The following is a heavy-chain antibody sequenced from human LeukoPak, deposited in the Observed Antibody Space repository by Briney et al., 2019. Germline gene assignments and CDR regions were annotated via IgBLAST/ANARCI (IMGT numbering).Heavy chain of an antibody. CDR3: AKDHFDITFSFDY. Sequence: GGSLRLSCAASGFTFSSYAMSWVRQAPGKGLEWVSAISGSGGSTYYADSVKGRFTISRNNSKNTLYLQMNSLRAEDTAVYYCAKDHFDITFSFDYWGQGTLVTVSS. D-gene: IGHD3-9*01. CDR1: GFTFSSYA. J-gene: IGHJ4*02. V-gene: IGHV3-23*01. CDR2: ISGSGGST.